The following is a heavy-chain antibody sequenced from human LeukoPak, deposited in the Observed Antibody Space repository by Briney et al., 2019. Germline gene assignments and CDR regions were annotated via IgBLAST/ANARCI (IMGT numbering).Heavy chain of an antibody. Sequence: GGSLRLSCAASGFTFSSYAMSWVRQAPGKGLEWVSAISGSGGSTYYADSVKGRFTISRDNSKNSLYLQMNSLRTEDTALYYCAKDFQGYSSTYYFDYWGQGTLVTVSS. V-gene: IGHV3-23*01. CDR2: ISGSGGST. CDR1: GFTFSSYA. CDR3: AKDFQGYSSTYYFDY. D-gene: IGHD6-13*01. J-gene: IGHJ4*02.